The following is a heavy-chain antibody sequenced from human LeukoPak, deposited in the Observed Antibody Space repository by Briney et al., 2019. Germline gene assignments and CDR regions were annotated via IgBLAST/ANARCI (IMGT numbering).Heavy chain of an antibody. V-gene: IGHV2-70*11. D-gene: IGHD3-22*01. J-gene: IGHJ4*02. Sequence: SESGPALVKPTQTLTLTCTFSGFSLSTSGMCVSWIRQPPGKALEWLARIDWDDDKYYSTSLKTRLTISKDTSKNQVVLTMTNMDPVDTATYYCAHRRITMTLGSFDYWGQGTLVTVSS. CDR3: AHRRITMTLGSFDY. CDR2: IDWDDDK. CDR1: GFSLSTSGMC.